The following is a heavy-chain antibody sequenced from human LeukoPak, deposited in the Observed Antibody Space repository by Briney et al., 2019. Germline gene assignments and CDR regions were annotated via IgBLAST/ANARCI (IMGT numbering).Heavy chain of an antibody. CDR2: IYYSGST. CDR3: ARGGGQYYDSSGYGDAFDI. Sequence: SETLSLTCTVSGGSISSSSYYWGWIRQPPGTGLEWIGSIYYSGSTYYNPSLKSRVTISVDTSKNQFSLKLSSVTAADTAVYYCARGGGQYYDSSGYGDAFDIWGQGTMVTVSS. D-gene: IGHD3-22*01. CDR1: GGSISSSSYY. J-gene: IGHJ3*02. V-gene: IGHV4-39*07.